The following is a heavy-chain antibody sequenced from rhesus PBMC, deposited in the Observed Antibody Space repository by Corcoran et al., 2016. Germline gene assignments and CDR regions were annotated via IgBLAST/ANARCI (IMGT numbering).Heavy chain of an antibody. J-gene: IGHJ6*01. CDR1: GGSISSNY. CDR3: ARLRTGTGYYYGLDS. V-gene: IGHV4S11*01. CDR2: IYGSGSST. D-gene: IGHD1-7*02. Sequence: QVQLQESGPGLVKPLETLSLTCAVSGGSISSNYRSWIRQAPGQGLEWIGYIYGSGSSTTYNPSLKSRVTLSVDTSKNQLSLKLSSVTAADTAVYYCARLRTGTGYYYGLDSWGQGVVVTVSS.